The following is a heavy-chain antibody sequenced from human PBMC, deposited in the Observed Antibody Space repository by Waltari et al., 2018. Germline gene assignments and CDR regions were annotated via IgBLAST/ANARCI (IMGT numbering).Heavy chain of an antibody. CDR3: VTSRGGYGSGSYYKGDY. D-gene: IGHD3-10*01. V-gene: IGHV1-69*06. CDR2: IIPIFGPA. Sequence: WVRQAPGQGLEWMGRIIPIFGPANYAQKFQGRVTITADKSTSTAYMELSSLRSEDTAVYYCVTSRGGYGSGSYYKGDYWGQGTLVTVSS. J-gene: IGHJ4*02.